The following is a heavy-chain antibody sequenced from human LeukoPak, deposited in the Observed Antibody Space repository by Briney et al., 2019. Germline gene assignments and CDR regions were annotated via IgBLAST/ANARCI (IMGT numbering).Heavy chain of an antibody. D-gene: IGHD5-18*01. CDR2: IWYDGSNK. V-gene: IGHV3-33*01. CDR3: ARENGDTAMGLYYFDY. Sequence: PGGSLRLSCAASGFTFSSYGMHWVRQAPGKGLEWVAVIWYDGSNKYYADSVKGRFTISRDNSKNTLYLQMNSLRAEDTAVYYCARENGDTAMGLYYFDYWGQGTLVTVSS. J-gene: IGHJ4*02. CDR1: GFTFSSYG.